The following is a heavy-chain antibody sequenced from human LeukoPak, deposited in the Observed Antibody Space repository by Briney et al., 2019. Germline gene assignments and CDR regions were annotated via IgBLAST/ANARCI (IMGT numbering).Heavy chain of an antibody. CDR1: GGSISSGSYY. CDR2: IYTSGST. J-gene: IGHJ5*02. D-gene: IGHD5-18*01. V-gene: IGHV4-61*02. CDR3: AREVVDTAMDDWFDP. Sequence: SQTLSLTCTVCGGSISSGSYYWSWIRQPAGKGLEWIGRIYTSGSTNYNPSLKSRVTISVDTSKNQFSLKLSSVTAADTAVYYCAREVVDTAMDDWFDPWGQGTLVTVSS.